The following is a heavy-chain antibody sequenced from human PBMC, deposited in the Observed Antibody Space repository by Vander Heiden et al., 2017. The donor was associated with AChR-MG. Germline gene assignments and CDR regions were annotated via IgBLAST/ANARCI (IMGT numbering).Heavy chain of an antibody. D-gene: IGHD6-13*01. J-gene: IGHJ5*02. V-gene: IGHV3-11*01. CDR1: GFHFSDYY. CDR2: ISSSGSTI. Sequence: QVPLVESGGGLVKPGGSLRLSCAAFGFHFSDYYMSWIRQAPGKGLEWVSYISSSGSTIYYADSGKGRFTISRDNAKNSLYLQMNSLRAEDTAVYYCAIANSSSWYFNWFDPWGQGTLVTVSS. CDR3: AIANSSSWYFNWFDP.